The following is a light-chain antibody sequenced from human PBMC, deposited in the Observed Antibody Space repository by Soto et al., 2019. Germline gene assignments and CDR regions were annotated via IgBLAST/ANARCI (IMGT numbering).Light chain of an antibody. CDR1: QSVSSNY. Sequence: EIVMTHSPATLSVSPGERATPSCTASQSVSSNYLAWYQQKPGQAPRLPIYRASSRATGIPERFSGSGSGTDFTLTIRRLEPEDFGVYYCQQYSSLPRTFGQGTKVDIK. CDR2: RAS. J-gene: IGKJ1*01. V-gene: IGKV3-20*01. CDR3: QQYSSLPRT.